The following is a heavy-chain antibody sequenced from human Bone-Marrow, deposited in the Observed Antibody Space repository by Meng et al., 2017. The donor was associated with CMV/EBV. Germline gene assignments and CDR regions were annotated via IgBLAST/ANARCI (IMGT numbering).Heavy chain of an antibody. J-gene: IGHJ6*02. V-gene: IGHV1-2*02. CDR2: INPNTGGT. Sequence: ASVKVSCKADGYTFTLYYIHWVRQAPGQGLEWMGWINPNTGGTNSAQKFQGRVTMTRDTSISTANMELSSLRSDDTGVYYCARDRQSRFLAYYYGMDVWGQGTTVTVSS. CDR3: ARDRQSRFLAYYYGMDV. D-gene: IGHD3-3*01. CDR1: GYTFTLYY.